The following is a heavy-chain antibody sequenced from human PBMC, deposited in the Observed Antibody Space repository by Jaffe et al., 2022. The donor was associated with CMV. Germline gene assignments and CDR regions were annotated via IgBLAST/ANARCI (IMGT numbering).Heavy chain of an antibody. CDR3: ARVGRCSYSIFCFYFDY. D-gene: IGHD3-9*01. Sequence: QVQLVQSETEVKPPGASVKVSCKTSGYTVSHYGITWVRQAPGQGLEWMGWIAAYNHNTNYAQKFQGRVTMTTDTSMNTAYMELKSLRSDDTAVYYCARVGRCSYSIFCFYFDYWGQGTLVTVSS. V-gene: IGHV1-18*01. CDR2: IAAYNHNT. J-gene: IGHJ4*02. CDR1: GYTVSHYG.